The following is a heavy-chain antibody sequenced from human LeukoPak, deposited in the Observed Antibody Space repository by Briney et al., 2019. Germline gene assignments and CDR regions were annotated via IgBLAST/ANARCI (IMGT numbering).Heavy chain of an antibody. CDR2: IKSKTDGGTA. J-gene: IGHJ4*02. Sequence: GGSLRLSCAASGFTFSNAWMSWVRQAPGKGLEWVGRIKSKTDGGTADYAAPVKGRFTSSRDDSKNTLYLQMNSLKTEDTAVYYCTTVHDFWSGCYQGFDYWGQGTLVTVSS. V-gene: IGHV3-15*01. D-gene: IGHD3-3*01. CDR3: TTVHDFWSGCYQGFDY. CDR1: GFTFSNAW.